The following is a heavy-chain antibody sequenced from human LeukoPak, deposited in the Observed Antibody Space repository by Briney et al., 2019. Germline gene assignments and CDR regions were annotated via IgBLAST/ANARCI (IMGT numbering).Heavy chain of an antibody. CDR3: AKPARTDYADY. CDR2: ISGSGGNT. J-gene: IGHJ4*02. V-gene: IGHV3-23*01. D-gene: IGHD1-14*01. Sequence: GGSLRLSCAASGFTVSSNYMSWVRQAPGKGLEWVSAISGSGGNTYYADSVKGRFTISRDNSKNTLYLQMNSLRAEHTAVYYCAKPARTDYADYWGQGTLVTVSS. CDR1: GFTVSSNY.